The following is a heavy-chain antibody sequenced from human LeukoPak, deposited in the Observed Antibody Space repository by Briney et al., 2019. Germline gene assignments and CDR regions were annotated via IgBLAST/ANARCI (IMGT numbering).Heavy chain of an antibody. CDR2: ISYDGSNK. J-gene: IGHJ3*02. CDR1: GFTFSSYG. V-gene: IGHV3-30*18. D-gene: IGHD2-21*01. Sequence: GGSLRLSCAASGFTFSSYGMHWVRQAPGKGLEWVAVISYDGSNKYYADSVKGRFTISRDNSKNTLYLQMNSLRAEDTAVYYCAKVGSLGVIPFDIWGQGTMVTVSS. CDR3: AKVGSLGVIPFDI.